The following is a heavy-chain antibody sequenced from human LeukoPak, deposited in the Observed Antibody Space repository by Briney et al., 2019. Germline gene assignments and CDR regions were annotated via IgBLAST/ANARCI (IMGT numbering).Heavy chain of an antibody. CDR1: GDSVSSNSAA. CDR3: ARESDSRMTYDTYYYYYYMDV. Sequence: SQTLSLTCAISGDSVSSNSAAWNWIRQSPSRGLEWLGRTYYRSKWYNDYAVSVKSRITINPDTSKNQFSLQLNSVTPEDTAVYYCARESDSRMTYDTYYYYYYMDVWGKGTTITVSS. V-gene: IGHV6-1*01. D-gene: IGHD3-9*01. CDR2: TYYRSKWYN. J-gene: IGHJ6*03.